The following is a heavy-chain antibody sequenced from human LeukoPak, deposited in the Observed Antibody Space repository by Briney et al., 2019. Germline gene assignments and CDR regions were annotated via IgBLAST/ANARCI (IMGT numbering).Heavy chain of an antibody. J-gene: IGHJ4*02. CDR2: IYYSGST. V-gene: IGHV4-59*01. D-gene: IGHD3-22*01. Sequence: SETLSLTCTVSGVSISSYYWNWIRQPPGKGLEWIGYIYYSGSTNYNPSLKSRVTISVDTSKNQFSLKLSSVTAADTAVYYCARTKVLPDYYDNSGGFDYWGQGTLVTVSS. CDR3: ARTKVLPDYYDNSGGFDY. CDR1: GVSISSYY.